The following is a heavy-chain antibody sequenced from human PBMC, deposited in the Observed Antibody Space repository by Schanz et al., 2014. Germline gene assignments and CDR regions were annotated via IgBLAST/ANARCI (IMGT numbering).Heavy chain of an antibody. Sequence: QVQLVQSWAEVKKPGASVKVSCKASGYTFTSYGISWVRQAPGQGLEWMGWISRYNGNTNYAQKLQGRVTMTTDTATSTAYVELRSLRSDDTAVYYCARGRYNSAWYDQDITHCDVWGHGTLVIVSS. J-gene: IGHJ4*03. D-gene: IGHD6-19*01. CDR1: GYTFTSYG. CDR2: ISRYNGNT. V-gene: IGHV1-18*01. CDR3: ARGRYNSAWYDQDITHCDV.